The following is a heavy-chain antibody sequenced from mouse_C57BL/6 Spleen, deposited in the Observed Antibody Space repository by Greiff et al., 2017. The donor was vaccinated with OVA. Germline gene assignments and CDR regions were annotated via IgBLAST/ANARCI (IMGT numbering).Heavy chain of an antibody. CDR2: INPSSGYT. J-gene: IGHJ3*01. D-gene: IGHD1-1*01. CDR3: ANYYGSSPAWVAY. Sequence: VQLQQSGAELAKPGASVKLSCKASGYTFTSYWMHWVKRRPGQGLEWIGYINPSSGYTKYNQKFKDKATLTADKSSSTAYMQLSSLTYEDSAVYYCANYYGSSPAWVAYWGQGTLVTVSA. CDR1: GYTFTSYW. V-gene: IGHV1-7*01.